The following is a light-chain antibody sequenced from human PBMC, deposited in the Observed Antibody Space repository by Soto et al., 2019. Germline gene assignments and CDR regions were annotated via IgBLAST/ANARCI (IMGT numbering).Light chain of an antibody. Sequence: QSVLTQLRSVSGSPGQSVTISCTGTSSDVGGYNYVSWYQQYPGKAPKLIIYNVSNRPSGVSNRFSGSKSGNAASLTISGLQAEDEADYFCFSFTTDWTHVFGTGTKVTVL. CDR3: FSFTTDWTHV. V-gene: IGLV2-11*01. J-gene: IGLJ1*01. CDR2: NVS. CDR1: SSDVGGYNY.